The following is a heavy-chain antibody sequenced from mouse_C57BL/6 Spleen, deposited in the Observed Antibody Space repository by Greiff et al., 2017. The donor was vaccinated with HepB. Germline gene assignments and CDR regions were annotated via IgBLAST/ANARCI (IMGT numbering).Heavy chain of an antibody. V-gene: IGHV1-7*01. CDR1: GYTFTSYW. J-gene: IGHJ3*01. D-gene: IGHD2-1*01. CDR2: INPSSGYT. Sequence: VQLQQSGAELAKPGASVKLSCKASGYTFTSYWMHWVKQRPGQGLEWIGYINPSSGYTKYNQKFKDKATLTADKSSSTAYMQLSSLTYEDSAVYYCARFPPLYYGNYGPFAYWGQGTLVTVSA. CDR3: ARFPPLYYGNYGPFAY.